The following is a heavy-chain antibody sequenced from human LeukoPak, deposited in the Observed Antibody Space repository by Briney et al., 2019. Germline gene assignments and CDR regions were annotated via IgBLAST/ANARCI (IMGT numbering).Heavy chain of an antibody. D-gene: IGHD1-26*01. V-gene: IGHV4-39*01. J-gene: IGHJ4*02. CDR1: GASISSSNYY. CDR2: IYYSGST. Sequence: SETLSLTCTVSGASISSSNYYWGWIRQPPGKGLEWIASIYYSGSTSYNPSLKSRVTISVDTSKNQFSLKVSSVTAADTAVYSCGGPHMGGSDLTDFACWGKETLV. CDR3: GGPHMGGSDLTDFAC.